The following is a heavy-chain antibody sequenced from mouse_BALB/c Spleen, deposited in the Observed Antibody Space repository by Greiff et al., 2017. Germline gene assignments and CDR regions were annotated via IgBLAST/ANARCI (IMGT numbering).Heavy chain of an antibody. D-gene: IGHD2-4*01. Sequence: QVQLQQSGAELARPGASVKMSCKASGYTFTSYTMHWVNQRPGQGLEWIGYINPSSGYTNYNQKFKDKATLTADKSSSTAYMQLSSLTSEDSAVYYCARESTMITTDGYYYAMDYWGQGTSVTVSS. CDR1: GYTFTSYT. CDR2: INPSSGYT. CDR3: ARESTMITTDGYYYAMDY. V-gene: IGHV1-4*01. J-gene: IGHJ4*01.